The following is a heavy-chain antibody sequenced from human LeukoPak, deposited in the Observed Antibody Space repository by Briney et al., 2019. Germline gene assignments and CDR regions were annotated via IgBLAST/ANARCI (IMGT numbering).Heavy chain of an antibody. D-gene: IGHD4-4*01. CDR1: GGSFSGYY. CDR3: ARDRDGYNNLDY. V-gene: IGHV4-34*01. J-gene: IGHJ4*02. CDR2: INHSGST. Sequence: PSETLSLTCAAYGGSFSGYYWSWIRQPPGKGLEWIGEINHSGSTNYNPSLKSRVTISVDTSKNQFSLKLSSVTAADTAVYFCARDRDGYNNLDYWGQGSLVTVSS.